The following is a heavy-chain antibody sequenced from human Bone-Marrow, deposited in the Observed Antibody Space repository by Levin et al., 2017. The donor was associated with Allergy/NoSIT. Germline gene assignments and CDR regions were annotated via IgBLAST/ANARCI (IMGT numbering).Heavy chain of an antibody. D-gene: IGHD1-14*01. CDR3: ARLSSTRFDP. CDR1: VFSISNSNYY. CDR2: IYYSWST. Sequence: SETLSLTCTVSVFSISNSNYYWGWIRQPPGKGLEWIGTIYYSWSTYYNPSLQSRVSISLDTSKNQFSLNLNSVTAADAAVYYCARLSSTRFDPWGQGTLVTVSS. V-gene: IGHV4-39*01. J-gene: IGHJ5*02.